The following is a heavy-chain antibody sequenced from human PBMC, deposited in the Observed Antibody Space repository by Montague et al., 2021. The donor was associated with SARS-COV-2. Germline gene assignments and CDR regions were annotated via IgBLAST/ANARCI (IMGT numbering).Heavy chain of an antibody. CDR2: INHSGST. CDR1: GGSFSGYY. V-gene: IGHV4-34*01. CDR3: AREVGRGYSGYEGEY. D-gene: IGHD5-12*01. J-gene: IGHJ4*02. Sequence: SETPLTCAVYGGSFSGYYWSWIRQPPGKGLEWIGEINHSGSTNYNPSLKSRVTISVDTSKNQFSLKLSSVTAADTAVYYCAREVGRGYSGYEGEYWGQGTLVTVSS.